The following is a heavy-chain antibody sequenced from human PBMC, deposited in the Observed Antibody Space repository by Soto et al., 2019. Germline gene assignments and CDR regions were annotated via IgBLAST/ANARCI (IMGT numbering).Heavy chain of an antibody. J-gene: IGHJ4*02. CDR3: ARVIMDDSIRYFDY. V-gene: IGHV4-59*01. D-gene: IGHD3-22*01. CDR1: GGSISSYY. CDR2: IYYSGST. Sequence: SETLSLTCTVSGGSISSYYWSWIRQPPGKGLEWIGYIYYSGSTNYNPSLKSRVTISVDTSKNQFSLKLSSVTAADTAVYYCARVIMDDSIRYFDYWRQGTLVTVSS.